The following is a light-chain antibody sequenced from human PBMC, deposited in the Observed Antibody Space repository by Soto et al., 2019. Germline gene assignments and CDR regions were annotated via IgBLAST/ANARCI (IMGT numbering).Light chain of an antibody. Sequence: SYELTQPPSVSVAPGQTARITCGGDNIGSKSVHWYQQKPGQAPVLVVYNDRDRPSGTPERFSGSNSGNTATLTISRVEAGDGADYYCQLWVSSSHHFYAFGTGTKVTVL. CDR3: QLWVSSSHHFYA. CDR2: NDR. J-gene: IGLJ1*01. CDR1: NIGSKS. V-gene: IGLV3-21*02.